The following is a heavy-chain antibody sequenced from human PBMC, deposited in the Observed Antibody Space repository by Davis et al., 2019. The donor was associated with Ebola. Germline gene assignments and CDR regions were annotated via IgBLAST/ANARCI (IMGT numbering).Heavy chain of an antibody. CDR3: ARDRPVGSSKDYYYYYGMDV. Sequence: PLETLSLTCTVSGGSISSYYWSWIRQPPGKGLEWIGYIYYSGSTNYNPSLKSRVTISVDTSKNQFSLKLSSVTAADTAVYYCARDRPVGSSKDYYYYYGMDVWGQGTTVTVSS. D-gene: IGHD1-26*01. J-gene: IGHJ6*02. V-gene: IGHV4-59*01. CDR1: GGSISSYY. CDR2: IYYSGST.